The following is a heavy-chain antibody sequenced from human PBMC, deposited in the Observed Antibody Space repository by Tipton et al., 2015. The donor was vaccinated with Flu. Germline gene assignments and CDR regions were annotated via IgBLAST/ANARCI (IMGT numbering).Heavy chain of an antibody. CDR3: ARRDYSNYVSDPKSWFDP. Sequence: QLVQSGAEVKKPGASVKVSCKASGYTFNRYGISWVRQAPGQGLEWMGWITTFNGNTKYAQELQGSVTMTTDTSTSTAYMELRSLRSDDTAVYYCARRDYSNYVSDPKSWFDPWGRGILVTVSS. J-gene: IGHJ5*02. CDR2: ITTFNGNT. D-gene: IGHD4-11*01. CDR1: GYTFNRYG. V-gene: IGHV1-18*01.